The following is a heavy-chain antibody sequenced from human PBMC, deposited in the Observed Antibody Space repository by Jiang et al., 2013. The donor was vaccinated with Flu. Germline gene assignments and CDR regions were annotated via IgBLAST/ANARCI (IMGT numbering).Heavy chain of an antibody. Sequence: VQLLESGGGVVQPGRSLRLSCAASGFTFSSYGMHWVRQAPGKGLEWVAVIWYDGSNKYYADSVKGRFTISRDNSKNTLYLQMNSLRAEDTAVYYCARDQFXVATISYYFDYWGQGTLVTVSS. CDR1: GFTFSSYG. J-gene: IGHJ4*02. CDR3: ARDQFXVATISYYFDY. V-gene: IGHV3-33*01. D-gene: IGHD5-12*01. CDR2: IWYDGSNK.